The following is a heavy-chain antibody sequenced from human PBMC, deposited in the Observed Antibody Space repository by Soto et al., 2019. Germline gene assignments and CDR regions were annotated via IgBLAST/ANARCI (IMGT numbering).Heavy chain of an antibody. V-gene: IGHV4-59*01. CDR3: ARDSLYRSGWPYYFDY. D-gene: IGHD6-19*01. CDR1: GGSISSYY. CDR2: IYYSGST. J-gene: IGHJ4*02. Sequence: SETLSLTCTVSGGSISSYYWSWIRQPPWKGLEWIGYIYYSGSTNYNPSLKSRVTISVDTSKNQFSLKLSSVTAADTAVYYCARDSLYRSGWPYYFDYWGQGTLVTIYS.